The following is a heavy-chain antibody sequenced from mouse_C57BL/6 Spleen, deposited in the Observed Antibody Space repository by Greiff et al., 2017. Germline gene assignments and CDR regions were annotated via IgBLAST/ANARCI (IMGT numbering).Heavy chain of an antibody. CDR1: GYTFTSYW. Sequence: QVQLQQPGAELVMPGASVKLSCKASGYTFTSYWMHWVKQRPGQGLEWIGEIDPSDSYPNYNQKLQGKSTLPVDESSRTAYMQLSSLTSEDSAVYYCARLGGYDVCFDYWGQGTTLTVSS. CDR2: IDPSDSYP. J-gene: IGHJ2*01. CDR3: ARLGGYDVCFDY. V-gene: IGHV1-69*01. D-gene: IGHD2-2*01.